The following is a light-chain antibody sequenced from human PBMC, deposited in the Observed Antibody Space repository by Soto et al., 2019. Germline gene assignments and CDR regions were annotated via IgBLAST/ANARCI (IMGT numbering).Light chain of an antibody. CDR2: GAS. CDR3: QQYGSSPWT. V-gene: IGKV3-20*01. Sequence: EIVLTQSPDTVSLSPGGGATLSSRASQSVSSSYLAWYQQKPGQAPRLLIYGASSRATGITDRFSGSGSGKDFTLTISRLEPEDFAVYYCQQYGSSPWTFGQGTKVDIK. J-gene: IGKJ1*01. CDR1: QSVSSSY.